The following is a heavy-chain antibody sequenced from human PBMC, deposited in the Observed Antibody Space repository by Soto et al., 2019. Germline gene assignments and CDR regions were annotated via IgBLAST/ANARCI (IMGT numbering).Heavy chain of an antibody. Sequence: GGSLRLSCAASGFTFSDSWMTWVRQAPGKGLEWVANMNQDGSEKYYEDSVKGRFTISRDNAKNSLSLQMNSLRAEDTAVYFCARDNRGTFDYWGQGALVTVSS. D-gene: IGHD7-27*01. V-gene: IGHV3-7*03. CDR1: GFTFSDSW. CDR3: ARDNRGTFDY. J-gene: IGHJ4*02. CDR2: MNQDGSEK.